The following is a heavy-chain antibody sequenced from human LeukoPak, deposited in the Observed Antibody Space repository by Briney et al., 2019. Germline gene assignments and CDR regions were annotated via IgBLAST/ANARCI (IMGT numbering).Heavy chain of an antibody. CDR1: GGSISSYY. V-gene: IGHV4-59*01. D-gene: IGHD4-17*01. CDR2: IYYSGST. CDR3: ARANPVWGDYGDFSCWFDP. J-gene: IGHJ5*02. Sequence: KPSETLSLTCTVSGGSISSYYWSWIRQPPGEGLEWIGYIYYSGSTNYNPSLKSRVTISVDTSKNQFSLKLSSVTAADTAVYYCARANPVWGDYGDFSCWFDPWGQGTLVTVSS.